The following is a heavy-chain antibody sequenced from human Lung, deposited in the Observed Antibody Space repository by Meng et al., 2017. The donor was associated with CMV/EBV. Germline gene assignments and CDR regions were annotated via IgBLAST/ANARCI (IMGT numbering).Heavy chain of an antibody. J-gene: IGHJ5*01. CDR3: ARGRFVYYYGLGSYSDS. CDR2: IYHSGST. V-gene: IGHV4-4*01. CDR1: GGSISSSNW. Sequence: SCAVSGGSISSSNWWSWVRQPPGKGLEWIGEIYHSGSTNYNPSLKSRVTISVDKSKNQFSLKLSSVTAADTAVYFCARGRFVYYYGLGSYSDSWGQGALVTVSS. D-gene: IGHD3-10*01.